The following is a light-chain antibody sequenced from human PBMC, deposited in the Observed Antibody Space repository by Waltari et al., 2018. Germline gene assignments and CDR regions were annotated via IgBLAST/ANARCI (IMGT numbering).Light chain of an antibody. CDR1: SLRSYY. CDR3: NSRDSSANRLGV. J-gene: IGLJ1*01. V-gene: IGLV3-19*01. CDR2: AKN. Sequence: SSELTQDPAVSVALGQTVTITCQGDSLRSYYASWYQQKPGQAPVLVIYAKNNRPSGIPDRFSGSSSGNTASLTITGAQAADEADYYCNSRDSSANRLGVFGTGTKVTVL.